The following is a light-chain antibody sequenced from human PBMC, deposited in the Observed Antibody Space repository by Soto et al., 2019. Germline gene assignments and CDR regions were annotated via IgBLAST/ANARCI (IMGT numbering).Light chain of an antibody. CDR1: SSDVGGYNY. J-gene: IGLJ2*01. Sequence: SVLTQPASVSGSPGQSITISCTGTSSDVGGYNYVSWYQQHPGKAPKLMIYEVSNRPSGVSNRFSGSKSGNTASLTISGLQAEDEADYYCSSHTSSSTVIFGGGTKVTVL. CDR2: EVS. V-gene: IGLV2-14*01. CDR3: SSHTSSSTVI.